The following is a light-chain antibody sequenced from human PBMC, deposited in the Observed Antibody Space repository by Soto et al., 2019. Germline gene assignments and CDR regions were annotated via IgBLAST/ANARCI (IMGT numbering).Light chain of an antibody. V-gene: IGKV1-12*01. Sequence: EIPMTQSPSVSESVGDRVTITCRASQDVGKWLAWYQQKPGKAPTLLIHGASSLQSGVPPRYSGSGYGTDFTLTISSLQPEDFATYYCQQANSFPITFGQGTRLEIK. CDR1: QDVGKW. J-gene: IGKJ5*01. CDR3: QQANSFPIT. CDR2: GAS.